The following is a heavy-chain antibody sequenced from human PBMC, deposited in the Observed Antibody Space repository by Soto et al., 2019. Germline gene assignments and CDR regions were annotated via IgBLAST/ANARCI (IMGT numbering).Heavy chain of an antibody. CDR2: INPNSGGT. CDR1: GYTFTGYY. Sequence: ASVKVSCKASGYTFTGYYMHWVRQAPGQGLEWMGWINPNSGGTNYAQKFQGWVTMTRDTSISTAYMELSRLRSDDTAVYYCARDGCSGGSFYFAFDXWGQGTMVTVS. V-gene: IGHV1-2*04. CDR3: ARDGCSGGSFYFAFDX. D-gene: IGHD2-15*01. J-gene: IGHJ3*02.